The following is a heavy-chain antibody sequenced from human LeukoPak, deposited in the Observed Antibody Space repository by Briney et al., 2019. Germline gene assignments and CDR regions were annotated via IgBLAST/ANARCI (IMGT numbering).Heavy chain of an antibody. V-gene: IGHV1-69*13. J-gene: IGHJ4*02. CDR1: GGTFSSYA. D-gene: IGHD3-22*01. CDR3: ARAYYDNTPGEGY. CDR2: IIPIFGTA. Sequence: SVKVSCKASGGTFSSYANSWVRQAPGQGLEWMGGIIPIFGTANYAQKFQGRVTITADESTSTAYMELRSLRSDDTAVYYCARAYYDNTPGEGYWGQGTLVTVSS.